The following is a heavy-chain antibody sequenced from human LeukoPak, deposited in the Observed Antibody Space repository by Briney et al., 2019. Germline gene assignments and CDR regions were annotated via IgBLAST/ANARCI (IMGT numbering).Heavy chain of an antibody. CDR3: ARDIVIVPTGMERLSSLNALDF. CDR1: GYSFTTYG. V-gene: IGHV1-18*01. D-gene: IGHD2-2*01. J-gene: IGHJ4*02. CDR2: ITAYSGDT. Sequence: ASVKLSCKASGYSFTTYGITWVRQAPGQGLEWMGWITAYSGDTNYAQTLQGRVTMTTDTSTSTAYMELGSLTSDDTAVYYCARDIVIVPTGMERLSSLNALDFWGQGTLVTVSS.